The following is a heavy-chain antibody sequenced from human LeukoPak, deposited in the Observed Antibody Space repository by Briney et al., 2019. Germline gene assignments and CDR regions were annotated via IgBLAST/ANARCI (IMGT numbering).Heavy chain of an antibody. CDR3: AKDVVGEFDY. V-gene: IGHV3-23*01. J-gene: IGHJ4*02. CDR2: IISSGDNT. D-gene: IGHD1-26*01. Sequence: GGSLRLSCEAFGLTLRSYAMSWVRQAPGKGLEWVSGIISSGDNTYYSDSVKGRFTVSRDNFKNLLFLQMISLRAEDTAVYYCAKDVVGEFDYWGQGTLVTVSS. CDR1: GLTLRSYA.